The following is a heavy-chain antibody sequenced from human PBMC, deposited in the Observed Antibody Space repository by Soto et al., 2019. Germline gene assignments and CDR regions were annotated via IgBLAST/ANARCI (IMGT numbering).Heavy chain of an antibody. CDR1: GYTFTTYG. J-gene: IGHJ4*02. CDR3: ARDPYLGDHQY. Sequence: QVQLVQSGGEVKNPGASVKVSCKTSGYTFTTYGITWVRQAPGQGLEWLGWISAYSGKTHYAQKVQGTVTMTTDTSTNTAYLELRSLRSDDTAVYYCARDPYLGDHQYWGQGTLVTVSS. CDR2: ISAYSGKT. V-gene: IGHV1-18*01. D-gene: IGHD3-16*01.